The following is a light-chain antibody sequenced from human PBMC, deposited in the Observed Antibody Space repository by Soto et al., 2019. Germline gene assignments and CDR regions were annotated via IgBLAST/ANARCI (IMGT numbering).Light chain of an antibody. CDR1: SGYSTYA. CDR3: QTLGTGIQV. J-gene: IGLJ3*02. Sequence: QPVLTQSPSASASLGASVKLTCTLSSGYSTYAIAWLQQQSEKGPRFLMKINYDGTHSKGDGFFDRFSGSSSGAERHLNIASLQSEDEADYYCQTLGTGIQVFGGGTKLTVL. CDR2: INYDGTH. V-gene: IGLV4-69*01.